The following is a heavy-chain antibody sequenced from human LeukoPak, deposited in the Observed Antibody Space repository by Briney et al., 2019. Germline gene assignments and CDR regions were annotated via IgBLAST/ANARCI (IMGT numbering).Heavy chain of an antibody. D-gene: IGHD3-22*01. CDR3: ARRTYYYDSSDHFDY. Sequence: SETLSLTCNVSGGSISNYFWSWIRQPPGKGLEWIGDIYYSGSTNYNPSLKSRVTISIDTSRNQFSLQLSSVSAADTAVYYCARRTYYYDSSDHFDYWGQGTLVTVSS. J-gene: IGHJ4*02. CDR1: GGSISNYF. CDR2: IYYSGST. V-gene: IGHV4-59*08.